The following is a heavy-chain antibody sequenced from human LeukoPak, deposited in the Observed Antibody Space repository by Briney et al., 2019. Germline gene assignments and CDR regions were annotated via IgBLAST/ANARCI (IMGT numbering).Heavy chain of an antibody. CDR3: ARLSYSSSSCWFDP. CDR1: GGSISSGDYY. Sequence: TQTLSLTCTVSGGSISSGDYYWSWIRQPPGKGLEWIGYIYYSGSTYYDPSLKSRVTISVDTSKNQFSLKLSSVTAADTAVYYCARLSYSSSSCWFDPWGQGTLVTVSS. D-gene: IGHD6-6*01. J-gene: IGHJ5*02. CDR2: IYYSGST. V-gene: IGHV4-30-4*08.